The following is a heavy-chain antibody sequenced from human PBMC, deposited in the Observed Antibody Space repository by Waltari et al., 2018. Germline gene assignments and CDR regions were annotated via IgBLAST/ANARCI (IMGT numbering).Heavy chain of an antibody. CDR3: ARGGSGGSLDF. CDR1: GCDFTYFW. CDR2: IDNERRTT. Sequence: EVQLVESGGALVQPGGSLRLSCPCHGCDFTYFWVYWVRQTPGKGLIWVSHIDNERRTTIYADSVKCRFTISKDDAKNMLYLEMNSLRVDDTAIYYCARGGSGGSLDFWGQGTLVTVSS. J-gene: IGHJ4*02. D-gene: IGHD2-15*01. V-gene: IGHV3-74*01.